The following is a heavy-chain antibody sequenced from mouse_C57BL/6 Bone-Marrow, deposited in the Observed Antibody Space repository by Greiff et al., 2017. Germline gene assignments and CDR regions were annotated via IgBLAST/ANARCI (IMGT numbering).Heavy chain of an antibody. Sequence: EVMLVESGPELVKPGDSVKISCKASGYSFTGYFMNWVMQSHGKSLEWIGRINPYNGDTFYNQKFKGKATLTVDKSSSTAHMGLRSLTSEDSAVXYCARAATVVAPFAYWGQGTLVTVSA. CDR2: INPYNGDT. V-gene: IGHV1-20*01. D-gene: IGHD1-1*01. CDR1: GYSFTGYF. CDR3: ARAATVVAPFAY. J-gene: IGHJ3*01.